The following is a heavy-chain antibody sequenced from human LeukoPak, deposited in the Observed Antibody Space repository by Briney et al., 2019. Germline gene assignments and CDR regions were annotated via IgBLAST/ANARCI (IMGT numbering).Heavy chain of an antibody. D-gene: IGHD6-6*01. CDR1: GFTFGDYA. CDR3: TRYSNSYYYYYYMDV. V-gene: IGHV3-49*03. J-gene: IGHJ6*03. CDR2: IRSKAYGGTT. Sequence: GGSLRLSCTASGFTFGDYAMSWFRQAPGKGLEWVGFIRSKAYGGTTEYAASVKDRFTISRDDSKSIAYLQMNSPKTEDTAVYYCTRYSNSYYYYYYMDVWGKGTTVTVSS.